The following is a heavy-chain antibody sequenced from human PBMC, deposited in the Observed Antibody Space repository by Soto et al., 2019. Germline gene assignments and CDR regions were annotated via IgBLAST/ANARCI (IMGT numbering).Heavy chain of an antibody. V-gene: IGHV3-53*01. CDR2: IYSGGST. CDR1: GFTVSSNY. Sequence: GGSLRLSCAASGFTVSSNYMSWVRQAPGKGLEWVSVIYSGGSTYYADSVKGRFTISRDNSKNTLYLQMNSLRAEDTAVYYCAATWGATDHDAFDIWGQGTMVTV. J-gene: IGHJ3*02. CDR3: AATWGATDHDAFDI. D-gene: IGHD1-26*01.